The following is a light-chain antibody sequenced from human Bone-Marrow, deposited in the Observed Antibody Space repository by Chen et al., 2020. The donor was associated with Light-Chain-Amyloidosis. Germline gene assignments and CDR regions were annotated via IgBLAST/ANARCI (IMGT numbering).Light chain of an antibody. CDR1: SSDVGGDNH. J-gene: IGLJ1*01. V-gene: IGLV2-14*01. Sequence: QSALTQPASVSGSPGQSITISCTGTSSDVGGDNHVSWYQRHPDKAPKLMIYELTNRPSWVPDRFSGSKSDNTASLTISVLQTEDEADYFCSSYTITNTRVFGGVTRVTVL. CDR3: SSYTITNTRV. CDR2: ELT.